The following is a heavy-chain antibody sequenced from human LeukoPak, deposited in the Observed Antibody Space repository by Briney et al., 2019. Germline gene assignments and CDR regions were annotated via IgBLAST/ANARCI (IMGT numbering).Heavy chain of an antibody. V-gene: IGHV3-30*18. Sequence: GTSLRLSCAASGFTFRSYGMHWVRQAPGKGLEWVAVISYDGSNKYYADSVKGRFTISRDNSKNTLYLQMNSLRAEDTAVYYCAKDGWDYDFWSGYPVGYFDYWGQGTLVTVSS. CDR1: GFTFRSYG. D-gene: IGHD3-3*01. J-gene: IGHJ4*02. CDR3: AKDGWDYDFWSGYPVGYFDY. CDR2: ISYDGSNK.